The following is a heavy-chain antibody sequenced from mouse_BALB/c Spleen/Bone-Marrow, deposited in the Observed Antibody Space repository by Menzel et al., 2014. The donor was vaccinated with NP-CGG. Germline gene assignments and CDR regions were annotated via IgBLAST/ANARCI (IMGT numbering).Heavy chain of an antibody. CDR1: GFTFTDYY. Sequence: VQLVESGGGLVRPGGSLRLSCATSGFTFTDYYMNWVRQPPGKALEWLGFIRNKANGYTTEYSASVKGRFTISRDISQSILYLQMNTLRAEDSATYYCARDMGGLLFDYWGQGTTLTVSS. CDR3: ARDMGGLLFDY. V-gene: IGHV7-3*02. D-gene: IGHD2-3*01. J-gene: IGHJ2*01. CDR2: IRNKANGYTT.